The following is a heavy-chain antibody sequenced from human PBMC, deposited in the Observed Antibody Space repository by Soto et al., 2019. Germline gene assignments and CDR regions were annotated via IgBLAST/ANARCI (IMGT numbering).Heavy chain of an antibody. CDR2: ISSSSTYI. CDR1: GFTFSSCN. J-gene: IGHJ4*02. V-gene: IGHV3-21*01. Sequence: GGSLRLSCAASGFTFSSCNMGWVRQAPGKGLEWVSFISSSSTYIYYADSVKGRFTISRDNAKSSLYLLMSSLRGEDTAVYYCVRDRPGDTVAAIESWGQGTLVTVSS. D-gene: IGHD5-12*01. CDR3: VRDRPGDTVAAIES.